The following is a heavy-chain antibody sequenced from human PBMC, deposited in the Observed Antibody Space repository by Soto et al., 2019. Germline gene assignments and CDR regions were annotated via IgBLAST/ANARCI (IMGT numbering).Heavy chain of an antibody. CDR1: GGTLSSYA. CDR3: ARLEGITGTTSG. J-gene: IGHJ4*02. Sequence: SVNVSCKASGGTLSSYAISWVRQAPGQGLEWMGGIILIFGTANYAQKFQGRVTITADESTSTAYMELSSLRSEDTAVYYCARLEGITGTTSGWGQGTLVTVSS. D-gene: IGHD1-7*01. CDR2: IILIFGTA. V-gene: IGHV1-69*13.